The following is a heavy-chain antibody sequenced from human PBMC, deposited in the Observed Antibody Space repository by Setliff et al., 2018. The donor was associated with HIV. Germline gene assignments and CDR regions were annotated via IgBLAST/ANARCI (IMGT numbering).Heavy chain of an antibody. D-gene: IGHD2-15*01. CDR2: INTNTGNP. CDR1: GYTFTSYA. CDR3: ARRPVVVVAATLGAFDI. Sequence: ASVKVSCKASGYTFTSYAMSWVRQAPGQGLEWMGWINTNTGNPTYAQGFTGRFVFSLDTSVCTAYLQISSLKAEDTAVYYCARRPVVVVAATLGAFDIWGQGTMVTVS. V-gene: IGHV7-4-1*02. J-gene: IGHJ3*02.